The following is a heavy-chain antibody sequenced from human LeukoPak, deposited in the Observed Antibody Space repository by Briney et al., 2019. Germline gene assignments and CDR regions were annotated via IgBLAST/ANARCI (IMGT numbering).Heavy chain of an antibody. V-gene: IGHV1-2*06. D-gene: IGHD2-15*01. CDR1: GGTFNNSA. CDR3: ARAYCSGGSCYSRWFDP. J-gene: IGHJ5*02. Sequence: GASVKVSCKTSGGTFNNSAISWVRQAPGQGLEWMGRINPNSGGTNYAQKFQGRVTMTRDTSISTAYMELSRLRSDDTAVYYCARAYCSGGSCYSRWFDPWGQGTLVTVSS. CDR2: INPNSGGT.